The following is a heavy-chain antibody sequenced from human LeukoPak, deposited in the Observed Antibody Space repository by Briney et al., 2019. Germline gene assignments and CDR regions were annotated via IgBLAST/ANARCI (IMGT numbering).Heavy chain of an antibody. Sequence: GGSLRLSCAASGFSFSDFYMSWIRQAPGQGLEWVSYITDTDSTIYYADSVKGRFTISRDDAKNSLYLQMNSLRAEDTAVYYCARTYCGGDCYGADAFDIWGQGTMVTVSS. CDR3: ARTYCGGDCYGADAFDI. CDR2: ITDTDSTI. V-gene: IGHV3-11*04. J-gene: IGHJ3*02. CDR1: GFSFSDFY. D-gene: IGHD2-21*02.